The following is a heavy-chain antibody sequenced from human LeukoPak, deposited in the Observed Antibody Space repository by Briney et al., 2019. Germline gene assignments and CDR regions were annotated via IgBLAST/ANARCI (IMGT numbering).Heavy chain of an antibody. J-gene: IGHJ6*03. Sequence: PGGSLRLSCAAPGFTFTNFWMSWVRQAPGKGLEWVANIKQDGSEESYVDSVKGRFTISRDNTRNSLYLQMDSLRVGDTAVYYCARTQSNRATACYYRDNYMDVWGKGTTVTVSS. CDR1: GFTFTNFW. CDR2: IKQDGSEE. CDR3: ARTQSNRATACYYRDNYMDV. D-gene: IGHD1-14*01. V-gene: IGHV3-7*01.